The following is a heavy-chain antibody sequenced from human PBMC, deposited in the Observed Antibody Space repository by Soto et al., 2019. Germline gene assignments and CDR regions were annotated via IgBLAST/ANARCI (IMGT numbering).Heavy chain of an antibody. CDR1: GGTFSSYA. Sequence: GASVKVSCSASGGTFSSYAFSWVRQAPGQGLEWMGGIIPIFGTASYAQRFQGRVTITADESTSTAYMELSSLRSKDTAMYYCAKESDGDHGKPFDYWGQGTLVTVSS. V-gene: IGHV1-69*13. D-gene: IGHD2-21*02. CDR2: IIPIFGTA. J-gene: IGHJ4*02. CDR3: AKESDGDHGKPFDY.